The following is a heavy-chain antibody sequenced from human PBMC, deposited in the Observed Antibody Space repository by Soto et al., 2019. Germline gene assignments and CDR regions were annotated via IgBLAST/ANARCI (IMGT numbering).Heavy chain of an antibody. D-gene: IGHD5-18*01. J-gene: IGHJ4*02. Sequence: SETLSLTCAVYGGSFSGYYWSWFRQPPGKGLEWIGYMYHSGSTYYNPSLKSRVTISVDTSKNQFSLKLSSVTAADTAVYYCARSPGQLFDYWGQGTLVTVSS. CDR3: ARSPGQLFDY. V-gene: IGHV4-34*01. CDR1: GGSFSGYY. CDR2: MYHSGST.